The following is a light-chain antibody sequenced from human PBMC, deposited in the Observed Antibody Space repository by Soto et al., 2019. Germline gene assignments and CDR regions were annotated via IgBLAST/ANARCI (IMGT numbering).Light chain of an antibody. V-gene: IGKV3-20*01. CDR1: RTVSANY. J-gene: IGKJ4*01. CDR3: QQSDSSPLLT. Sequence: EIVLTQSTGTLSLSPGERAALSCRASRTVSANYLAWYQQKPGQAPRLLIYGVSSRAAGVPDRFSASGSGTDFTLTISRLEPEDFAVYYCQQSDSSPLLTFGGGSRVEIK. CDR2: GVS.